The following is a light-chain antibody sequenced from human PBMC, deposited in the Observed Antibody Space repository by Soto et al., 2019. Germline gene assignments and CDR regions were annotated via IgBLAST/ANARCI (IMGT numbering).Light chain of an antibody. J-gene: IGLJ2*01. V-gene: IGLV2-8*01. CDR1: SSDVGGYNY. CDR3: SSYAGSNNLI. Sequence: QSVLTQPPSASGSPGQSVTISCTGTSSDVGGYNYVSWYQQHPSKAPKLMIYEVSKRPSGVPDRFSGSKSGNTASLTVSGLQADDEADYYCSSYAGSNNLIFGGGTKLTVL. CDR2: EVS.